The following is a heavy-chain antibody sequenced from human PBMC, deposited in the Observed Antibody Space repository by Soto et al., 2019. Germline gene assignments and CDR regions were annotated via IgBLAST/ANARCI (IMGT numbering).Heavy chain of an antibody. Sequence: PGGSLRLSCAASGFTFSSFGLHWVRQAPGKGLEWVAVISYDGSQTYYEDSVKGRFTISRDNSRNTIYLQMNSLRPEDTAVYYCARDLDSSSWYLRFRGTRDAFDIWGQGTMVTVSS. D-gene: IGHD6-13*01. CDR3: ARDLDSSSWYLRFRGTRDAFDI. CDR1: GFTFSSFG. CDR2: ISYDGSQT. J-gene: IGHJ3*02. V-gene: IGHV3-30*03.